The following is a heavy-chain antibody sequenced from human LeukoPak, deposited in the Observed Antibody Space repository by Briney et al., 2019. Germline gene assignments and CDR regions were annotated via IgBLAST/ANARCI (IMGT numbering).Heavy chain of an antibody. J-gene: IGHJ4*02. CDR3: AVSHYWGLGNNFDY. D-gene: IGHD7-27*01. CDR2: IYGGGDT. V-gene: IGHV3-53*01. CDR1: GFTVSSKY. Sequence: GSLRLSCAASGFTVSSKYMSWVRQAPGKGLEWVSVIYGGGDTIYADSVKGRFTISRDNSKNRLYLQMNSLRAEDTAVYYCAVSHYWGLGNNFDYWGQGTQVIVSS.